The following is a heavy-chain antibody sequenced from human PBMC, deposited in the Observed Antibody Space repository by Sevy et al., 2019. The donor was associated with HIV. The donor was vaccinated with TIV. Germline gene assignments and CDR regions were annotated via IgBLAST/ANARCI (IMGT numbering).Heavy chain of an antibody. CDR3: ARDAAEGPYGSSWFSNWLDP. CDR1: GFTFNSYS. D-gene: IGHD6-13*01. V-gene: IGHV3-30*04. Sequence: GGSLRLSCVASGFTFNSYSMYWVRQAPGKGLEWVAAISYDGSNKYFADSVKGRFTISRDNSKNIQYLQINSLRVQDTATYFCARDAAEGPYGSSWFSNWLDPWGQGTLVTVSS. CDR2: ISYDGSNK. J-gene: IGHJ5*02.